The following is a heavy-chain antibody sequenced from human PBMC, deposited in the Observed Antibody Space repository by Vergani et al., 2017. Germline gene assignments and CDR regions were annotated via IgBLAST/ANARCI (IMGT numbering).Heavy chain of an antibody. V-gene: IGHV3-23*01. J-gene: IGHJ5*02. D-gene: IGHD2-2*01. CDR2: ISGSGGST. CDR3: ARESTKDNNWFDP. CDR1: GFTFSSYA. Sequence: TASGFTFSSYAMSWVRQAPGKGLEWVSAISGSGGSTYYADSVKGRFTISRDNSKNTLYLQMNSLRAEDTALYHCARESTKDNNWFDPWGQGTLVTVSS.